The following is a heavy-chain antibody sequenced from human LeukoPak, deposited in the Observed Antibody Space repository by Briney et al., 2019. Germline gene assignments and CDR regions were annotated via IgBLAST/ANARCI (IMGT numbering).Heavy chain of an antibody. Sequence: PSETLSLTCTVSGGSISSYYWSWIRQPPGKGLEWIGYIYYSGSTNYNPSLKSRVTISVDTPKNQFSLKLSSVTAADTAVYYCARAPPYSGTPDYWGQGTLVTVSS. CDR1: GGSISSYY. D-gene: IGHD1-1*01. CDR2: IYYSGST. CDR3: ARAPPYSGTPDY. J-gene: IGHJ4*01. V-gene: IGHV4-59*08.